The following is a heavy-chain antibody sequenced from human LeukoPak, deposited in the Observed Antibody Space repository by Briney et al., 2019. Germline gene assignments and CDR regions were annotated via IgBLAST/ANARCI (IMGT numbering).Heavy chain of an antibody. Sequence: GGSLRLSRAASGFTFSDHYMDWVRQAPGKGLEWVGCIRNKANSYTTEYAASVNGRFTISRNDSRRSLYLQMNSLESDDTAVYFCVRSKDTSGRYVDYWGQGSLVTVSS. CDR2: IRNKANSYTT. J-gene: IGHJ4*02. CDR1: GFTFSDHY. V-gene: IGHV3-72*01. CDR3: VRSKDTSGRYVDY. D-gene: IGHD6-19*01.